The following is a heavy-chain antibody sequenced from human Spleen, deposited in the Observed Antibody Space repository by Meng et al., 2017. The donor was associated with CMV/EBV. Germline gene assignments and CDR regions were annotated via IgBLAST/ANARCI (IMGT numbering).Heavy chain of an antibody. CDR2: IYYSGST. CDR1: XGSISSYY. D-gene: IGHD3-22*01. J-gene: IGHJ5*02. V-gene: IGHV4-4*07. Sequence: QVQRQESGPGRVKPSXXXXXTXXVXXGSISSYYWSWIRQPAGKGLEWIGSIYYSGSTYYNPSLKSRVTISVDTSKNQFSLKLSSVTAADTAVYYCARGTRYRKYYYDSSGYLNWFDPWGQGTLVTVSS. CDR3: ARGTRYRKYYYDSSGYLNWFDP.